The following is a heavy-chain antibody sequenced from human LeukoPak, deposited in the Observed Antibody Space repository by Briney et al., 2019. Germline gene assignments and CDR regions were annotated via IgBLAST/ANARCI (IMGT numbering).Heavy chain of an antibody. CDR3: ASGDTAMVTFAFDI. CDR2: INPNSGGT. CDR1: GYTFTGYY. J-gene: IGHJ3*02. Sequence: GASVKVSCKASGYTFTGYYMHWVRQAPGQGLEWMGRINPNSGGTNYAQKFRGRVTMTRDTSISTAYMELGRLRSDDTAVYYCASGDTAMVTFAFDIWGQGTMVTVSS. D-gene: IGHD5-18*01. V-gene: IGHV1-2*06.